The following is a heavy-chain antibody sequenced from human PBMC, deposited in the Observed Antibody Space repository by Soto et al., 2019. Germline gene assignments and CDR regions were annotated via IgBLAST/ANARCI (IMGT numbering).Heavy chain of an antibody. CDR1: GFTFSSYS. Sequence: GGSLRLSCAASGFTFSSYSMNWVRQAPGKGLEWVSSISSSSSYIYYADSVKGRFTISRDNAKNSLYLQMNSLRAEDTAVYYCARTYCTNGVCHYYYYGMDVWGQGTTVTVSS. J-gene: IGHJ6*02. V-gene: IGHV3-21*01. D-gene: IGHD2-8*01. CDR3: ARTYCTNGVCHYYYYGMDV. CDR2: ISSSSSYI.